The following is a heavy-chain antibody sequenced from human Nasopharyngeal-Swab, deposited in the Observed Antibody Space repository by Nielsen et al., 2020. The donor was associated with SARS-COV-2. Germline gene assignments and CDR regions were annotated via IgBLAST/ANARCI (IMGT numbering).Heavy chain of an antibody. CDR3: AKGGYCSSTSCKDFFDY. D-gene: IGHD2-2*01. Sequence: VRQMPGKGPEWVSGISGSGGSTSYADSVKGRFTISRDNSKNTLYVQMNSLRAEDTAVYYCAKGGYCSSTSCKDFFDYWGQGTLVTVSS. J-gene: IGHJ4*02. CDR2: ISGSGGST. V-gene: IGHV3-23*01.